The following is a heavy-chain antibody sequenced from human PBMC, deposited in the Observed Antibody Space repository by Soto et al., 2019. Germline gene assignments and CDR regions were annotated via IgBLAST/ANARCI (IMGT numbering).Heavy chain of an antibody. CDR2: ISSSSGTI. V-gene: IGHV3-48*02. D-gene: IGHD3-22*01. Sequence: EVQLVESGGGLVQPGGSLRLSCAASGFTFSTYSMNWVRQAPGKGLEWVSYISSSSGTIHYADSVKGRFTISRDNAKNPLYLQMNSLRDEDTAVYYCARDVSNYYDSSGYFFYGGQGTLVTVSS. CDR1: GFTFSTYS. CDR3: ARDVSNYYDSSGYFFY. J-gene: IGHJ4*02.